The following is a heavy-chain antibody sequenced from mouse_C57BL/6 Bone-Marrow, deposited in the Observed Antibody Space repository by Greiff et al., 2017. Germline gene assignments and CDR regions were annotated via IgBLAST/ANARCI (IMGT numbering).Heavy chain of an antibody. J-gene: IGHJ3*01. CDR3: AREGGLRGGFAY. Sequence: QVQLQQPGAELVRPGSSVKLSCKASGYTFTSYWMDWVKQRPGQGLEWIGNIYPSDSETHYNQKFKDKATLTVDKSSSTAYMQRSSLTSEDSAVYYCAREGGLRGGFAYWGQGTLVTVSA. CDR1: GYTFTSYW. CDR2: IYPSDSET. D-gene: IGHD2-4*01. V-gene: IGHV1-61*01.